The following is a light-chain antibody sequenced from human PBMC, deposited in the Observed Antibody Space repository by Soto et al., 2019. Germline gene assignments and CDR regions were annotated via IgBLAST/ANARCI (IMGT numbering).Light chain of an antibody. CDR1: QSISSY. CDR2: DAS. Sequence: PITQTPTSPSASLGDRVTITCRASQSISSYLNWYQQKPGKAPKLLIYDASSLQSGVPPRFSGSGSGTEFTLTISSLQPDDFATYYCQHYNSYSEAFGQGTKVDIK. CDR3: QHYNSYSEA. J-gene: IGKJ1*01. V-gene: IGKV1-5*01.